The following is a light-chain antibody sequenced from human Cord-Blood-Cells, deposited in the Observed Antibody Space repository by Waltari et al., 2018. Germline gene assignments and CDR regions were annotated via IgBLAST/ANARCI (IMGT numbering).Light chain of an antibody. CDR3: QQSYSTPPWA. CDR2: AAS. CDR1: QSISSY. V-gene: IGKV1-39*01. J-gene: IGKJ1*01. Sequence: DIQMTQSPSSLSASVGDRVTITCRASQSISSYLNWYQQKPGKAPKLLSYAASNLQSGVPARFSGSGSGTAFTLTISSLQPEDFASYYFQQSYSTPPWAFGQGTKVEIK.